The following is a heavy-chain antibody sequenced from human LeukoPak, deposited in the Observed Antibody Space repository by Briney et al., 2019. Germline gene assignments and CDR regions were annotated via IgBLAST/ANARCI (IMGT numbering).Heavy chain of an antibody. D-gene: IGHD6-19*01. J-gene: IGHJ6*02. CDR3: ANMGSGWYPYYYYYGMDV. CDR1: GFTFSSYA. CDR2: ISGSGGST. Sequence: GGSLRLSCAASGFTFSSYAKSWVRKAPGKGLQWVSAISGSGGSTYYAGSVKGRFTISRDNSKNTLYLRMNSLRAEDTAVYYCANMGSGWYPYYYYYGMDVWGQGTTVTVSS. V-gene: IGHV3-23*01.